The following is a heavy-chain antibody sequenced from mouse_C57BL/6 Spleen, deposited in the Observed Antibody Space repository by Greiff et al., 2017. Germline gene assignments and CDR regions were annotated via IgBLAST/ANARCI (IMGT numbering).Heavy chain of an antibody. D-gene: IGHD1-1*01. CDR1: GFNIKDYY. Sequence: EVKLMESGAELVKPGASVKLSCTASGFNIKDYYMHWVKQRTEQGLEWIGRIDPEDGETKYAPKFQGKATITADTSSNTAYLQLSSLTSEDTAVYYCARRAVVAPYAMDYWGQGTSVTVSS. CDR3: ARRAVVAPYAMDY. J-gene: IGHJ4*01. CDR2: IDPEDGET. V-gene: IGHV14-2*01.